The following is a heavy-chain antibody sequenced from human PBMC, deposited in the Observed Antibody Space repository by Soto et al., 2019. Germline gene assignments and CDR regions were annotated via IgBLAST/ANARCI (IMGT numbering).Heavy chain of an antibody. Sequence: SETLSLTCTVSGGSISSYYWSWIRQPPGKGLEWIGYIYYSGSTNYNPSLKSRVTISVDTSKNQFSLKLSSVTAADTAVYYCLRTSYYYDSSGYYSGWFDPWGQGTLVTVSS. J-gene: IGHJ5*02. V-gene: IGHV4-59*08. CDR2: IYYSGST. CDR3: LRTSYYYDSSGYYSGWFDP. CDR1: GGSISSYY. D-gene: IGHD3-22*01.